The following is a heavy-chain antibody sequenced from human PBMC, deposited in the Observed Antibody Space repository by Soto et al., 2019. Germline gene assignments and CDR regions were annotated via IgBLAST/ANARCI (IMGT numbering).Heavy chain of an antibody. V-gene: IGHV1-69*01. CDR2: IIPMFDTP. D-gene: IGHD3-16*02. CDR1: GGTFNTYA. CDR3: TRSIGSGGVIGGFDY. Sequence: QVPSVQSETEVKKPGSAVKVSCKASGGTFNTYAMNWVRQAPGQGLEWMGGIIPMFDTPRYAQKFQGRVTITVDESTTTAYMELSSLRSEDTAVYYCTRSIGSGGVIGGFDYWGQGTLVTVSS. J-gene: IGHJ4*02.